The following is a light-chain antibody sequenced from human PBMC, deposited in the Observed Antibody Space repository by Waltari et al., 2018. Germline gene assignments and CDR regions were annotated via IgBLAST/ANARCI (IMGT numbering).Light chain of an antibody. J-gene: IGLJ3*02. CDR3: QSYDTSLSVV. V-gene: IGLV1-40*01. CDR1: GSNIGAGYA. Sequence: QSVLTQPPSVSGAPGPRVTISCTGSGSNIGAGYAVHWYQQLPRAAPKLLIYGSSTRPLGVPDRFFGSTSGTSASLAITGLQAEDEADYYCQSYDTSLSVVFGGGTKLTVL. CDR2: GSS.